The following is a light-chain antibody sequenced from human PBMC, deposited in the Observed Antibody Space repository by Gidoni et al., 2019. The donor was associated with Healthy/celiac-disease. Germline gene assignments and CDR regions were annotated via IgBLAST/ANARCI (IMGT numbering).Light chain of an antibody. Sequence: QSVLTQPPSVSGAPGQRVTISCTGSSSNIGAGYDVHWYQQLPGTAPKLLIYGNSNRPSGVPDRFSGSTSGTSASLAITGLQAEDEADYYCQSYDSSLSGSSYVFGTGTKVTVL. CDR2: GNS. CDR1: SSNIGAGYD. CDR3: QSYDSSLSGSSYV. V-gene: IGLV1-40*01. J-gene: IGLJ1*01.